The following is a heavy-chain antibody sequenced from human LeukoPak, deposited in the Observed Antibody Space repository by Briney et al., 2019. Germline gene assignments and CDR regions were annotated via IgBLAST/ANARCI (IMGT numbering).Heavy chain of an antibody. Sequence: GSLRLSCAASGFTFSSYSMIWVRQPPGKGLEWIGEINHSGSANYNPSLKSRVTISVDTSKNQFSLKLSSVTAADTAVYYCARIKPDSWGQGTLVTVSS. CDR1: GFTFSSYS. J-gene: IGHJ4*02. CDR2: INHSGSA. V-gene: IGHV4-34*01. CDR3: ARIKPDS.